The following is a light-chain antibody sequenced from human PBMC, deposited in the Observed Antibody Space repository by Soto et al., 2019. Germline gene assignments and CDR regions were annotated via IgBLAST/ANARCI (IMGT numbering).Light chain of an antibody. CDR1: SSDVGGYNY. J-gene: IGLJ1*01. Sequence: QSALTQPASVSGSPGQSITISCTGTSSDVGGYNYVSWYQHHTGKAPKLLIYDVSNRPSGVSNRFSGYKSDNTASLTISGLQPEDEADYYCSSYTTSNTRQIVFGTGTKVTVL. CDR3: SSYTTSNTRQIV. V-gene: IGLV2-14*03. CDR2: DVS.